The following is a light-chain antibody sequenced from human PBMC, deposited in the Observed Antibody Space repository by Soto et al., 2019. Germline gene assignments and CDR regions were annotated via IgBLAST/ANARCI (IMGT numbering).Light chain of an antibody. Sequence: QSVLTQPPSASGSPGQSVTISCTGTKSDIGVYDFVSWYQHHPGKAPRLIIYEVVQRPSGVPDRFSGSKSDNTASLTVSGLQAADEADYFCKSYAGRNTYVFGSGTKLTVL. CDR3: KSYAGRNTYV. J-gene: IGLJ1*01. V-gene: IGLV2-8*01. CDR1: KSDIGVYDF. CDR2: EVV.